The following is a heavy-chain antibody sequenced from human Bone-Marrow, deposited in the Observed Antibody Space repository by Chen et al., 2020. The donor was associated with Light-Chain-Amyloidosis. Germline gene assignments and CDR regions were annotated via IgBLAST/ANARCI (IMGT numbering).Heavy chain of an antibody. CDR3: ARRRDGYNFDY. CDR1: GYTFPNYW. D-gene: IGHD5-12*01. CDR2: IYPDASDA. J-gene: IGHJ4*02. V-gene: IGHV5-51*01. Sequence: EVQLEQSGPEVKKPGESLKISCKGSGYTFPNYWMGWVRQMPGKGLEWMGVIYPDASDARYSPSFEGQVTISADKSITTAYLQWRSLKASDTAMYYCARRRDGYNFDYWGQGTLVTVSS.